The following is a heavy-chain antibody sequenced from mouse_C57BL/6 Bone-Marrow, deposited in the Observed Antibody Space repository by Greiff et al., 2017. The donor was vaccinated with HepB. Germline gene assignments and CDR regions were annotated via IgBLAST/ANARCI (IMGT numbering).Heavy chain of an antibody. D-gene: IGHD2-1*01. Sequence: VQLQQSGAELVRPGASVTLSCKASGYTFTDYEMHWVKQTPVHGLEWIGAIDPETGGTAYNQKFKGKAILTADKSSSTAYMELRSLTSEDSAVYYYTSPLLWEGYWGQGTTLTVSS. CDR2: IDPETGGT. J-gene: IGHJ2*01. V-gene: IGHV1-15*01. CDR1: GYTFTDYE. CDR3: TSPLLWEGY.